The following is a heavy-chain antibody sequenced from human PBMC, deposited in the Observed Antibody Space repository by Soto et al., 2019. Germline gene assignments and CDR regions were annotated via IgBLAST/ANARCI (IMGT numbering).Heavy chain of an antibody. J-gene: IGHJ4*02. CDR2: MSPNSGYT. Sequence: QVQLVQSGAEVKQPGASVKVSCKASGYTFTSYDINWVRQATGQGLEWMGWMSPNSGYTGCAQKFQGRVTMTRNTSISTAYMELSSLRSGDTAVYYCARGVNDFGVVTLDYWGQGALVTVSS. CDR1: GYTFTSYD. CDR3: ARGVNDFGVVTLDY. V-gene: IGHV1-8*01. D-gene: IGHD3-3*01.